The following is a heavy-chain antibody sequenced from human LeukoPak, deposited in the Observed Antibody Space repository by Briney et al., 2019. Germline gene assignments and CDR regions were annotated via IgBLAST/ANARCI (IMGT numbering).Heavy chain of an antibody. CDR1: GFTFDDYA. V-gene: IGHV3-9*01. Sequence: GRSLRLSCAASGFTFDDYAMHWVRQAPGKGLEWVSGISWNSGSIGYADSVKGRFTISRDNAKNSLSLQMNSLRAEDTAVYYCARAKRNGFDIWGQGTTVTVSS. CDR2: ISWNSGSI. CDR3: ARAKRNGFDI. J-gene: IGHJ3*02.